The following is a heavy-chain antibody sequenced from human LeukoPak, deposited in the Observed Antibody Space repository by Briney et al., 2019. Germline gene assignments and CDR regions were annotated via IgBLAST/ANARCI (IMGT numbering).Heavy chain of an antibody. CDR1: GFTVSSNS. J-gene: IGHJ4*02. CDR2: IYSGTI. CDR3: ARRAGAYSHPYDY. Sequence: GGSLRLSCTVSGFTVSSNSMSWVRQAPGKGLEWVSFIYSGTIHYSDSVKGQFTISRDNSTNTLYLQMNSLRAEDTAVYYCARRAGAYSHPYDYWGQGTLVTVSS. D-gene: IGHD4/OR15-4a*01. V-gene: IGHV3-53*01.